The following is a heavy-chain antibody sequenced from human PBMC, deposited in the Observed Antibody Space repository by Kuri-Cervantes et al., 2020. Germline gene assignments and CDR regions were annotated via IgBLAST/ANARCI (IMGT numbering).Heavy chain of an antibody. Sequence: SETLSLTCTVSGGSISSYYWSWIRQPPGKGLEWIGYIYYSGSTNYNPSLKSRVTISVDTPKNQFSLKLSSVTAADPAVYYCSRAWSSGWQKDAFDIWGQGTMVTVSS. CDR3: SRAWSSGWQKDAFDI. CDR2: IYYSGST. J-gene: IGHJ3*02. D-gene: IGHD6-19*01. CDR1: GGSISSYY. V-gene: IGHV4-59*01.